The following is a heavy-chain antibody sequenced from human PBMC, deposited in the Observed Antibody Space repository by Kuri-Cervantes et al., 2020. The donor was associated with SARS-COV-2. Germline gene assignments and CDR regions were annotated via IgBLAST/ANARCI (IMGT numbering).Heavy chain of an antibody. D-gene: IGHD3-9*01. CDR1: GGTFSSYA. J-gene: IGHJ5*02. V-gene: IGHV1-69*13. CDR2: IIPIFGTA. CDR3: ARGLSYYDILTGYYYNWFDP. Sequence: SVKVSCKASGGTFSSYAISWVRQAPGQGLEWMGGIIPIFGTANYAQKFQGRVTITADESTSTAYMELSSLRSEDTAVYYCARGLSYYDILTGYYYNWFDPWGQGTLVTVSS.